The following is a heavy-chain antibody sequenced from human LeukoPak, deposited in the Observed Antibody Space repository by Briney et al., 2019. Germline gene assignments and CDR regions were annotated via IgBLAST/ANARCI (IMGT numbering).Heavy chain of an antibody. Sequence: PSETLSLTCAVYGGSFSGYYWSWIRQPPGKGLEWIGEINHSGSTNYNPSLKSRVTISVDTSKNQFSLKLSSVTAADTAVYYCATTVDTAIGAFDIWGQGTMVTVSS. V-gene: IGHV4-34*01. CDR2: INHSGST. D-gene: IGHD5-18*01. CDR3: ATTVDTAIGAFDI. CDR1: GGSFSGYY. J-gene: IGHJ3*02.